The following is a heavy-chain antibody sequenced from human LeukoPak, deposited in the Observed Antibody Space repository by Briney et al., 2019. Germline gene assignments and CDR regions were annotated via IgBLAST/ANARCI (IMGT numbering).Heavy chain of an antibody. V-gene: IGHV4-61*02. Sequence: SSETLSLTCKVSSGSISSGSHYWSWIRQPAGKGLEWIGRISSSGSTIYNPSLKSRVTRSVDTSTNQLSLKMNSVTAADTAVYYCTRRGEVYWYFDLWGRGTLVTVSS. CDR2: ISSSGST. CDR3: TRRGEVYWYFDL. D-gene: IGHD3-16*01. J-gene: IGHJ2*01. CDR1: SGSISSGSHY.